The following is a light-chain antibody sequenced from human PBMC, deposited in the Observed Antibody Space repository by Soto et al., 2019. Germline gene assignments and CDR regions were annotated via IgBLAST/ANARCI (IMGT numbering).Light chain of an antibody. CDR1: QSVSSN. CDR3: QQYNNWPPWT. Sequence: EIVMTQSPATLSVSPGERATLSCRASQSVSSNLAWYQQKPGQAPRLLIYGAYTRAAGVPARFSGSGSGTEFTLTITSLQSEDIALYYCQQYNNWPPWTFGQGTKVDIK. V-gene: IGKV3-15*01. J-gene: IGKJ1*01. CDR2: GAY.